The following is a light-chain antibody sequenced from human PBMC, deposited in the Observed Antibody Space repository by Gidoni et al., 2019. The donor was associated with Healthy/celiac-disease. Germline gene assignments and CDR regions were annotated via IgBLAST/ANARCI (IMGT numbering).Light chain of an antibody. CDR2: LGS. CDR1: QSLLHSNGYNY. CDR3: MQALQTPWT. J-gene: IGKJ1*01. V-gene: IGKV2-28*01. Sequence: DTVMTQSPLSLPVTPGEPASISCRSSQSLLHSNGYNYLDWYLQKPGQSPQLLIYLGSNRASGVPDRFSGSGSGTEFTLKISRVEGEDVGVYYCMQALQTPWTFGQETKVEIK.